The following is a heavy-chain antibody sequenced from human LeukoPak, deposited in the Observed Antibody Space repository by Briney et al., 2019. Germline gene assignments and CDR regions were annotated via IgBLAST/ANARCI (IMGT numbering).Heavy chain of an antibody. J-gene: IGHJ4*02. CDR2: INPNSGGT. D-gene: IGHD3-22*01. CDR3: ARGPYYYDSSGYYSY. CDR1: GYTFTGYY. Sequence: ASVKVSCKASGYTFTGYYMHWVRQAPGQGLEWMGWINPNSGGTNYAQKFQGWVTMTRDTPISTAYMELSRLRSDDTAVYYCARGPYYYDSSGYYSYWGQGTLVTVSS. V-gene: IGHV1-2*04.